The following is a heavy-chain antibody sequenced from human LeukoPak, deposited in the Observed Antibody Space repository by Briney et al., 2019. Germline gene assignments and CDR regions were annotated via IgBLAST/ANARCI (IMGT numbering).Heavy chain of an antibody. J-gene: IGHJ4*02. Sequence: GGSLRLSCAASGFTFSSYGMHWFRQAPGKGLEWVAVISYDESKKYYGDSVRGRFTISRDNSKNTLYLQMNSLRAEDTATYYCAKVPKAYSNSWYIDYWGQGTLVTVSS. CDR3: AKVPKAYSNSWYIDY. D-gene: IGHD6-13*01. CDR1: GFTFSSYG. CDR2: ISYDESKK. V-gene: IGHV3-30*18.